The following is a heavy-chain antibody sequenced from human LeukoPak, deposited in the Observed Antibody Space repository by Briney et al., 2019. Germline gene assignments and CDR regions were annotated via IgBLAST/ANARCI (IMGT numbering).Heavy chain of an antibody. D-gene: IGHD7-27*01. CDR1: GGSISSSSYY. V-gene: IGHV4-39*07. CDR2: IYYSGST. CDR3: ASRKLGNDY. J-gene: IGHJ4*02. Sequence: PSETLSLTCTVSGGSISSSSYYWGWIRQPPGKGLEWIGSIYYSGSTYYNPSLKSRVTISVDTSKNRFSLKLSSVTAADTAVYYCASRKLGNDYWGQGTLVTVSS.